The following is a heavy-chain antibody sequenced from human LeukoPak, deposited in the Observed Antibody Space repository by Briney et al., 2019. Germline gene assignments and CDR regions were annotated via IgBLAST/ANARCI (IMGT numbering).Heavy chain of an antibody. Sequence: SETLSLTCTVSGGSINSNSDYWGWIRQPPGKGLEWIGSIYYSGSTYYNPSLKSRVTISVDTSKNQFSLKLSSVTAADTAVYYCAGSESYWGQGTLVTVSS. CDR3: AGSESY. CDR1: GGSINSNSDY. V-gene: IGHV4-39*07. J-gene: IGHJ4*02. CDR2: IYYSGST. D-gene: IGHD3-10*01.